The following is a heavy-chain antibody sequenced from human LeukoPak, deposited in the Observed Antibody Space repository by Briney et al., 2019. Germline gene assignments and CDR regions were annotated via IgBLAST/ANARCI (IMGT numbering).Heavy chain of an antibody. V-gene: IGHV1-18*01. D-gene: IGHD2-2*02. CDR2: ISAYNGNT. Sequence: ASVKVSCKASGYTFTSYGISWVRQAPGQGLEWMGWISAYNGNTNYAQKLQGRVTMTTDTSTSTAYMELRSLRSDDTAVYYCARERAAGYCSSTSCYTTDYWGQGTLVTVSS. CDR1: GYTFTSYG. CDR3: ARERAAGYCSSTSCYTTDY. J-gene: IGHJ4*02.